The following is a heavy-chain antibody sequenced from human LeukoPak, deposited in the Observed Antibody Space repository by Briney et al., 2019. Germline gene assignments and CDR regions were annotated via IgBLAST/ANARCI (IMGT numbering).Heavy chain of an antibody. CDR3: ARAFGHFDWLDY. V-gene: IGHV4-59*01. Sequence: PSETLSLTCTVSGGSISSYYWSWIRQPPGKGLERIGYIYYSGSTNYNPSLKSRVTISVDTSKNQFSLKLSSVTAADTAVYYCARAFGHFDWLDYWGQGTLVTVSS. CDR2: IYYSGST. CDR1: GGSISSYY. D-gene: IGHD3-9*01. J-gene: IGHJ4*02.